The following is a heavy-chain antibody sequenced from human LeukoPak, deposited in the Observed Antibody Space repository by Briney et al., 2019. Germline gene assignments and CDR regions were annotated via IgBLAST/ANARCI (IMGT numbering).Heavy chain of an antibody. V-gene: IGHV1-2*04. J-gene: IGHJ4*02. CDR3: ARDYYYDSSGYVFDY. Sequence: ASVKVSCKASGYTFTGYYMHWVRQAPGQGLEWMGWINPNSGGTNYAQKFQGWVTMTRDTSISTAYMELSRLRSDDTAVYYCARDYYYDSSGYVFDYWGQGALVTVSS. CDR2: INPNSGGT. D-gene: IGHD3-22*01. CDR1: GYTFTGYY.